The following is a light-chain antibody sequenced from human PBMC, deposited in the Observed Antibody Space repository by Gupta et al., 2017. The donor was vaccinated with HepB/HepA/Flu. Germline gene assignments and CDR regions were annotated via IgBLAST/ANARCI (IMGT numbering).Light chain of an antibody. J-gene: IGLJ2*01. CDR2: GKN. CDR3: NSRDTSGNHR. CDR1: SLRSYY. Sequence: SSALTQYPAVSVALGKTVRITCQGDSLRSYYASWYQQKPGQAPLLVIYGKNNRPSGIPDRFSGSSSGNTASVTITGAQAADEADYYCNSRDTSGNHRFGGGTKLTVL. V-gene: IGLV3-19*01.